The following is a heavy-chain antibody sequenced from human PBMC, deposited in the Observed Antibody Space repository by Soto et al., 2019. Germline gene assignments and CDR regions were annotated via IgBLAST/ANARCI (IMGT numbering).Heavy chain of an antibody. V-gene: IGHV1-69*13. CDR2: IIPIFGTA. CDR3: ARSPPFWSGYPKPNYYYGMDV. D-gene: IGHD3-3*01. Sequence: SVKVSCKASGGTFSSYAISWVRQAPGHGLEWMGGIIPIFGTASYAQKFQGRVTITADESTSTAYMELSSLRSEDTAVYYCARSPPFWSGYPKPNYYYGMDVWGQGTTVTVSS. J-gene: IGHJ6*02. CDR1: GGTFSSYA.